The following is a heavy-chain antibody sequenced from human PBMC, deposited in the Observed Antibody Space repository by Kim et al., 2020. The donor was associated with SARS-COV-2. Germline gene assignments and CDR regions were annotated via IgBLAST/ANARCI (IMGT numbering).Heavy chain of an antibody. CDR3: ARAFCGGDCYPPSSFDY. CDR1: GYTFTSYY. CDR2: FSPSTGVT. V-gene: IGHV1-46*01. Sequence: ASVKVSCKTSGYTFTSYYIHWVRQAPGQGLEWMGIFSPSTGVTNYAQKFQGRVTMTRDSSTSTVYMELSSLRSEDTALYYCARAFCGGDCYPPSSFDYWGQGTLVTVSS. J-gene: IGHJ4*02. D-gene: IGHD2-21*02.